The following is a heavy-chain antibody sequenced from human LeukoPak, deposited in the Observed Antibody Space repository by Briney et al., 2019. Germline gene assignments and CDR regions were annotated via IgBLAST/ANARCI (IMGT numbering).Heavy chain of an antibody. V-gene: IGHV1-8*01. D-gene: IGHD3-9*01. J-gene: IGHJ5*02. Sequence: GASVKVSCKASGYTFTSYDINWVRQATGQGLEWMGWMNPNSGNTGYAQKFQGRVTMTRNTSISTAYMELSSLRSEDTAVYYCARGRRYLDWSAPNRNNWFDPWGQGTLVTVSS. CDR1: GYTFTSYD. CDR3: ARGRRYLDWSAPNRNNWFDP. CDR2: MNPNSGNT.